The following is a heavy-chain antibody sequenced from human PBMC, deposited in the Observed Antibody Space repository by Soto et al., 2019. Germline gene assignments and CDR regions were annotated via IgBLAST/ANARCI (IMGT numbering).Heavy chain of an antibody. CDR1: GFAFSSYY. V-gene: IGHV3-7*01. D-gene: IGHD4-17*01. CDR2: IKQDEREK. J-gene: IGHJ4*02. CDR3: AREKRANGYLDY. Sequence: EVKLVESGGGLVQPGGSLRLSCAASGFAFSSYYMSWVRQAPGKGLEWVANIKQDEREKYYLDSVKGRFTISRDDAKNSLFLRMNSLRVDDTAVYYCAREKRANGYLDYWGQGTLVTVSS.